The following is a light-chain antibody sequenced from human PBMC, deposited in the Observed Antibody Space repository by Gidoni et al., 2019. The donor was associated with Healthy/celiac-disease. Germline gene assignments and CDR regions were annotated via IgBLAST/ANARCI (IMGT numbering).Light chain of an antibody. CDR2: DNN. CDR3: GTWDSSLSAEV. V-gene: IGLV1-51*01. J-gene: IGLJ3*02. CDR1: SSNIGNKY. Sequence: QSVLTQPPSVSAAPGQKVTTSCSGSSSNIGNKYVSWYQQLPGTAPKLLIYDNNKRPSGIPDRFSGSKSGTSATLGITGLQTGDEADYYCGTWDSSLSAEVFGGGTKLTVL.